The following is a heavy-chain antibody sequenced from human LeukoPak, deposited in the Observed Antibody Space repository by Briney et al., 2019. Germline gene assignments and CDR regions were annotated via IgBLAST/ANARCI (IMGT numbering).Heavy chain of an antibody. V-gene: IGHV3-53*01. Sequence: GGSLRLSCTVSGFTVSTNSMGWVRQAPGKGLEWVSFIYSDNTHYSDSVKGRFTISRDNSKNTLYLQMNSLRAEDTAVYYCARRAGAYSHPYDYWGQGTLVTVSS. CDR1: GFTVSTNS. J-gene: IGHJ4*02. CDR2: IYSDNT. CDR3: ARRAGAYSHPYDY. D-gene: IGHD4/OR15-4a*01.